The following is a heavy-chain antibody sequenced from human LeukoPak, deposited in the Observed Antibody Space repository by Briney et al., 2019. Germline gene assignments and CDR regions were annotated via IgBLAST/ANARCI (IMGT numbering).Heavy chain of an antibody. CDR2: INPNSGGT. J-gene: IGHJ4*02. CDR1: GYTFTGYY. D-gene: IGHD3-22*01. V-gene: IGHV1-2*02. CDR3: ARGRYYYDSSGYRSSHDY. Sequence: ASVKVSCKASGYTFTGYYMHWVRQAPGQGLEWMGWINPNSGGTNYAQKFQGRVTMTRDTSINTAYMELSRLRSDDTAAYYCARGRYYYDSSGYRSSHDYWGQGTLVTVSS.